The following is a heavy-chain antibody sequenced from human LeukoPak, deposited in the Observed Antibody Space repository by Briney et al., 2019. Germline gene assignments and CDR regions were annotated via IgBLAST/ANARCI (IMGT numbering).Heavy chain of an antibody. CDR3: AREYRDGYNYYFDY. CDR1: GGSISSGGYY. J-gene: IGHJ4*02. CDR2: VYYNGGT. D-gene: IGHD5-24*01. V-gene: IGHV4-61*08. Sequence: PSETLSLTCTVSGGSISSGGYYWSWIRQHPEKGLEWIGYVYYNGGTNYNPSLKSRVTISVDTSKNQFSLKLSSVTAADTAVYYCAREYRDGYNYYFDYWGQGTLVTVSS.